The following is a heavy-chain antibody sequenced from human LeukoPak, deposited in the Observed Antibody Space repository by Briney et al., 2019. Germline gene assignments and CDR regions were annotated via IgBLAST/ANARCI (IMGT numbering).Heavy chain of an antibody. CDR2: IYYSGST. CDR1: GGSISSSSYY. J-gene: IGHJ4*02. Sequence: SETLSLTCTVSGGSISSSSYYWGWLRQPPGKGLEWIGSIYYSGSTYYNPSLKSRVTISVDTSKNQFSLKLSSVTAAATAVYYCARQTASVGATSDYWGQGTLVTVSS. V-gene: IGHV4-39*01. CDR3: ARQTASVGATSDY. D-gene: IGHD1-26*01.